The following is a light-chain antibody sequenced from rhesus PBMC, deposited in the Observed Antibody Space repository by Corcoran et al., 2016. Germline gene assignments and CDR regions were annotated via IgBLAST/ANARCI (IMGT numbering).Light chain of an antibody. CDR3: QKYNNSPFT. J-gene: IGKJ3*01. CDR2: VAS. CDR1: QSLSTF. Sequence: QVILTQSPATLSLSPGERATLSCRDSQSLSTFLAWYQPQPGQAPRLLIYVASTRAPGIPDRFIGSGAGTEFTLTISSLEPEDFAVYYCQKYNNSPFTFGPGTKLDIK. V-gene: IGKV3-53*01.